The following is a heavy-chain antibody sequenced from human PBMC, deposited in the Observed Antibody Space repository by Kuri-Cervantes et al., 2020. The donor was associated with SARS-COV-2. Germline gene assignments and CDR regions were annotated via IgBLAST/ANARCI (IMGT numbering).Heavy chain of an antibody. D-gene: IGHD3-16*01. Sequence: GRSPRLSSPASGFTFGAYAMSRVRQAPGKGLEWVGFIRSTAYGGTTEYAASVKGRFTISRDDSKSIAYLQMNSLKTEDTAVYYCTRGGGVTGYYYYYMDVWGKGTTVTVSS. CDR1: GFTFGAYA. CDR2: IRSTAYGGTT. J-gene: IGHJ6*03. V-gene: IGHV3-49*04. CDR3: TRGGGVTGYYYYYMDV.